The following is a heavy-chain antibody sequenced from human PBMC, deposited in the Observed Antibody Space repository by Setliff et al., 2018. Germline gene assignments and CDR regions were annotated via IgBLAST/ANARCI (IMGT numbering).Heavy chain of an antibody. CDR3: TRLRITAPLHDYMDV. V-gene: IGHV3-73*01. D-gene: IGHD1-20*01. Sequence: GGSLRLSCAASGFTFSGSAMHWVRQASGKGLEWVGRIRSKANSYATAYAASVKGRFTISRDDSKNTAYLQMNSLKTEDTAVYYCTRLRITAPLHDYMDVWDKGATVTVSS. CDR1: GFTFSGSA. CDR2: IRSKANSYAT. J-gene: IGHJ6*03.